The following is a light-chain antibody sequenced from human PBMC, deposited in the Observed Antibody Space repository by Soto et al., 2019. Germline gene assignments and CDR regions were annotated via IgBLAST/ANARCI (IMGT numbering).Light chain of an antibody. CDR2: DAS. CDR1: QSVSLS. V-gene: IGKV3-11*01. CDR3: QERTSWPPWT. J-gene: IGKJ1*01. Sequence: EIVLTQSPATLSLSPGGRATLSCRASQSVSLSLAWYQQKPGQAPRLLIYDASKRASGIRARFSGSGSGTDFTLTISSLEPEDFAVYYCQERTSWPPWTFGQGTKVEIK.